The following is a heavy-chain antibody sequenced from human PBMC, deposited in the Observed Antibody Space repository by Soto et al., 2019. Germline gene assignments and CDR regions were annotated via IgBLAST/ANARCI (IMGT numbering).Heavy chain of an antibody. CDR2: IWYDGSNK. V-gene: IGHV3-33*01. D-gene: IGHD6-13*01. J-gene: IGHJ3*02. CDR1: GFTFSSYG. Sequence: GGSLRLSCAASGFTFSSYGMHWVRQAPGKGLEWVAVIWYDGSNKYYADSVKGRFTISRDNSKNTLYLQMNSLRAEDTAVYYCARSGAAACVDAFDIWGQGTMVTVSS. CDR3: ARSGAAACVDAFDI.